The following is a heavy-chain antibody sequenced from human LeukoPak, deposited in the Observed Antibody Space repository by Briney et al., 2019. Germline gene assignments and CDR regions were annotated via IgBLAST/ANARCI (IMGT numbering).Heavy chain of an antibody. CDR1: GGSISSYY. CDR2: IYYSGST. V-gene: IGHV4-59*01. CDR3: ARVGYLYGMDV. J-gene: IGHJ6*02. D-gene: IGHD1-1*01. Sequence: SETLSLTCTVSGGSISSYYWSWIRQPPGKGLEWIGYIYYSGSTNYNPSLKSRVTISVDTSKNQFSLKLSSVTAADTAVYYCARVGYLYGMDVWGQGTTVTVSS.